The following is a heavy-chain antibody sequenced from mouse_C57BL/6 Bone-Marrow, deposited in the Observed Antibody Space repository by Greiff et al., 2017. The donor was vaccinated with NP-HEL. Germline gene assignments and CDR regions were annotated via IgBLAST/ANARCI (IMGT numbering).Heavy chain of an antibody. CDR2: IDPSDSYT. Sequence: QVQLKQPGAELVKPGASVKLSCKASGYTFTSYWMQWVKQRPGQGLEWIGEIDPSDSYTNYNQKFKGKATLTVDTSSSTAYMQHSSLTSEDSAVYYCARLGYWGQGTSVTVSS. CDR1: GYTFTSYW. J-gene: IGHJ4*01. CDR3: ARLGY. V-gene: IGHV1-50*01.